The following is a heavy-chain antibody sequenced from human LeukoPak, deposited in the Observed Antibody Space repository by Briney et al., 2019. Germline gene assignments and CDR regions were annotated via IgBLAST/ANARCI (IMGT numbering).Heavy chain of an antibody. Sequence: PSETLSLTCTVSGGSIGSSPYFWGWIRQPPGKGLEWIGSISSSGSAYYNPSLKSRATISVDTSKNQFSLKLSSVTAADTAVYYCARLDYYDSSGLYYFDYWGQGTLVTVSS. CDR3: ARLDYYDSSGLYYFDY. J-gene: IGHJ4*02. CDR1: GGSIGSSPYF. CDR2: ISSSGSA. D-gene: IGHD3-22*01. V-gene: IGHV4-39*07.